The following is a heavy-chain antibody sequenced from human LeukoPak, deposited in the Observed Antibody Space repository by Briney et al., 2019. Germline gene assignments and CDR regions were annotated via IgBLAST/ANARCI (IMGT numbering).Heavy chain of an antibody. V-gene: IGHV1-69*04. Sequence: SVKVSCKASGGTFSSYAISWVRQAPGQGLEWMGRIIPILGIANYAQKFQGRVTITADKSTSTAYMELSSLRSEDTAVYYCAREYCTNGVCVYYGMDVWGQGTTVTASS. CDR3: AREYCTNGVCVYYGMDV. J-gene: IGHJ6*02. CDR1: GGTFSSYA. D-gene: IGHD2-8*01. CDR2: IIPILGIA.